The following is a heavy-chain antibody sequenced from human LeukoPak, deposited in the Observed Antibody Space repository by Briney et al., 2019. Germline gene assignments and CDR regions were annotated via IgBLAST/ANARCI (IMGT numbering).Heavy chain of an antibody. D-gene: IGHD3-16*01. V-gene: IGHV3-30*18. Sequence: GGSLRLSCAASGFTFSSYGMHWVRQASGKGLEWVAVISYDGSNKYYADSVKGRLTISRDNSKNTLYLQMNSLRAEDTAVYYCAKGSYMGENWFDPWGQGTLVTVSS. CDR2: ISYDGSNK. J-gene: IGHJ5*02. CDR3: AKGSYMGENWFDP. CDR1: GFTFSSYG.